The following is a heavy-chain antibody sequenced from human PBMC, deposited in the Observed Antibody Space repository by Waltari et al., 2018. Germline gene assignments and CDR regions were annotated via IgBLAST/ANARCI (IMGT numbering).Heavy chain of an antibody. CDR2: IYYLGST. CDR3: ARDLIAVTGPDAFDV. D-gene: IGHD6-19*01. V-gene: IGHV4-59*01. CDR1: GRSISNYY. Sequence: VQLQESGPGLVKPSETLSLTCTVSGRSISNYYWSWIRQPPGKGLEWIGYIYYLGSTNYNPSLKSRVTISVDTSKNQFSLKLSSVTAADTAVYYCARDLIAVTGPDAFDVWGQGTMVTVSS. J-gene: IGHJ3*01.